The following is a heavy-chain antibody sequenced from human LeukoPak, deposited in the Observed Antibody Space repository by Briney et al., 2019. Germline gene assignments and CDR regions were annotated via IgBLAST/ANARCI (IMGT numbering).Heavy chain of an antibody. D-gene: IGHD2-15*01. CDR2: ISSSGRTI. Sequence: PGGSLRLSCAASGFTFSSYEMNWVRQAPGKGLEWVSYISSSGRTIYYADSLKGRFTISRDNAKNSLYLQMNSLRAEDTAVYYCATDLPGCSSGGSCYSGNDYWGQGTLVTVSS. V-gene: IGHV3-48*03. CDR1: GFTFSSYE. J-gene: IGHJ4*02. CDR3: ATDLPGCSSGGSCYSGNDY.